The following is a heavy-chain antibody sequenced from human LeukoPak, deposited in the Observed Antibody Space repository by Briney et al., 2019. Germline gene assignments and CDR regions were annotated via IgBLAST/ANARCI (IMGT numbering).Heavy chain of an antibody. CDR1: GFTFSSYG. Sequence: GGSLRLSCAASGFTFSSYGMHWVRQAPGKGLEWVAFIRYDGSNRYYADSVKGRFTISRDNSKNTLYLQMNSLRAEDTAVYYCAREDRLRYFDWLLYYYYMDVWGKGTTATVSS. D-gene: IGHD3-9*01. V-gene: IGHV3-30*02. CDR3: AREDRLRYFDWLLYYYYMDV. CDR2: IRYDGSNR. J-gene: IGHJ6*03.